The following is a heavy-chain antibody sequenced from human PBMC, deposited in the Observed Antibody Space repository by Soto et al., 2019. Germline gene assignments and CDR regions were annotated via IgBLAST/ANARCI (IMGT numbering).Heavy chain of an antibody. CDR1: GFTFSSYA. CDR3: AKVTMARGVIYYYYYGMDV. CDR2: ISGSGGST. D-gene: IGHD3-10*01. Sequence: PGGSLRLSCAASGFTFSSYAMSWVRQAPGKGLEWVSAISGSGGSTYYADSVKGWFTISRDNSKNTLYLQMNSLRAEDTAVYYCAKVTMARGVIYYYYYGMDVWGQGTTVTVYS. V-gene: IGHV3-23*01. J-gene: IGHJ6*02.